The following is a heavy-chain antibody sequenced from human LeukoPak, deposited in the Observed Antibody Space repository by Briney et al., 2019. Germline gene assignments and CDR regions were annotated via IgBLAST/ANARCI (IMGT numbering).Heavy chain of an antibody. CDR1: GFTFSSYW. CDR3: ARDLGMDV. CDR2: IDRDGSRI. J-gene: IGHJ6*02. V-gene: IGHV3-74*01. Sequence: PGGSLRLSCAVSGFTFSSYWMHWVRQAPGKGLVWVSRIDRDGSRINYADSVKGRFTISRDNGKNTLFLQMNSLRAEDTAVYYCARDLGMDVWGQGTAVTVSS.